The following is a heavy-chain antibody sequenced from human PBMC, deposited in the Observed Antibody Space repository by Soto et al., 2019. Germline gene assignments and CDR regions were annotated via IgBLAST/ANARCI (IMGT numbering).Heavy chain of an antibody. V-gene: IGHV1-18*01. CDR1: GYTFTSYG. CDR3: ARGVYSSSLHGENY. J-gene: IGHJ4*02. CDR2: ISGYNGNT. Sequence: QVQLVQSGPEVKKPGASGKVSCKASGYTFTSYGISWVLQVPGQGLEWMGWISGYNGNTDYGERFQGRATMTTDTSTSTAYMELSSLTSDDTAVYYCARGVYSSSLHGENYWCQGTLVTGSS. D-gene: IGHD6-19*01.